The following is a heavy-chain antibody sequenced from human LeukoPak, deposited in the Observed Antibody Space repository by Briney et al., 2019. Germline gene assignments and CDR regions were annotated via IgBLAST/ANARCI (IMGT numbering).Heavy chain of an antibody. CDR1: GGSISSYY. J-gene: IGHJ6*02. V-gene: IGHV4-59*01. Sequence: SETLSLTCTVSGGSISSYYWSWIRQPPGKGLEWIGYIYYSGSTNYNPSLKSRVTISVDTSKNQFSLKLSSVTAADTAVYYCARANYDFWSGYGYGMDVWGQGTTVTVPS. CDR3: ARANYDFWSGYGYGMDV. D-gene: IGHD3-3*01. CDR2: IYYSGST.